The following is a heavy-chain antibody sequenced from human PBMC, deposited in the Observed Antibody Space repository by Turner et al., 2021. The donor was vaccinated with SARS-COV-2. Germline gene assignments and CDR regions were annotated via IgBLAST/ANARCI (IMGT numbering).Heavy chain of an antibody. CDR2: IYYSGST. D-gene: IGHD5-18*01. J-gene: IGHJ4*02. CDR3: ARFEYGYSYDFGFDY. V-gene: IGHV4-39*01. CDR1: GGSISSSSYY. Sequence: QLQLQESGPGLVKPSDTLSLTCTVSGGSISSSSYYWGWIRQPPGKGLEWIGSIYYSGSTYYNPSLKSRVTISVDTSKNQFSLKLSSVTAADTAVYYCARFEYGYSYDFGFDYWGQGTLVTVSS.